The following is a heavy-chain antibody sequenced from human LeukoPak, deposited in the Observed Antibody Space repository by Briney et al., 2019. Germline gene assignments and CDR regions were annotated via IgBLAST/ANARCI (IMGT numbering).Heavy chain of an antibody. CDR1: GFTFSSYA. V-gene: IGHV3-69-1*02. CDR3: ARDQTYYYDSSGYYPRFDY. D-gene: IGHD3-22*01. Sequence: GGSLRLSCAASGFTFSSYAMSWVRQAPGKGLEWVSSISSSSTIYYADSVKGRFTISRDNAKNSLYLQMNSLRAEDTAVYYCARDQTYYYDSSGYYPRFDYWGQGTLVTVSS. J-gene: IGHJ4*02. CDR2: ISSSSTI.